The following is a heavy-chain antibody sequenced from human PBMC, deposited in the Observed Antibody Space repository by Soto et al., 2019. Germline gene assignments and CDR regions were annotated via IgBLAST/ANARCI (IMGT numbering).Heavy chain of an antibody. J-gene: IGHJ5*02. CDR2: IYYSGST. V-gene: IGHV4-31*03. CDR1: GGSIGSGGYY. D-gene: IGHD3-22*01. Sequence: SETLSLTCTVSGGSIGSGGYYWSWIRQHPGKGLEWIGYIYYSGSTYYNPSLKSRVTISVDTSKNQFSLKLSSVTAADTAVYYCATYDSSDYYSGSPIGWFDPWGQGTLVTVSS. CDR3: ATYDSSDYYSGSPIGWFDP.